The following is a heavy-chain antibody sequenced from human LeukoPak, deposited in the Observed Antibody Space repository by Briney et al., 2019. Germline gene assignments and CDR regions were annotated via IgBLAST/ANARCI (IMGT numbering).Heavy chain of an antibody. CDR1: GGSISSYY. CDR3: ARGYDSSGYYY. Sequence: SETLSLTCTVSGGSISSYYWSWIRQPPRKGLEWIGYIYYSGSTNYNPSLKSRVTISVDTSKNQFSLKLSSVTAADTAVYYCARGYDSSGYYYWGQGTLVTVSS. V-gene: IGHV4-59*01. CDR2: IYYSGST. J-gene: IGHJ4*02. D-gene: IGHD3-22*01.